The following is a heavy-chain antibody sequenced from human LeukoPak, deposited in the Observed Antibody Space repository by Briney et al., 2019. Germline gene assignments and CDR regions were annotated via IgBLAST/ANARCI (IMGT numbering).Heavy chain of an antibody. J-gene: IGHJ5*02. CDR3: ARGWFRVAGPFDP. V-gene: IGHV4-34*01. D-gene: IGHD3-10*01. Sequence: SETLSLTCAVYGGSFSGYYWSWIRQPPGKGLEWIGEINHSGSTNYNPSLKSRVTISVDTSKNQFSLKLSSVTAADTAVYYCARGWFRVAGPFDPWGQGTLVTVSS. CDR2: INHSGST. CDR1: GGSFSGYY.